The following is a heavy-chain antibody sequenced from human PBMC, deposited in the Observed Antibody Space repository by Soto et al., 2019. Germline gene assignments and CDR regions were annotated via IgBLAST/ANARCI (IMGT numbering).Heavy chain of an antibody. J-gene: IGHJ4*02. CDR1: GFSFSDAW. D-gene: IGHD3-22*01. CDR3: AAERAYFHDSNGYLSLDF. Sequence: EVQLVESGGGLVNPGGSLTHSCAASGFSFSDAWLNWVRQAPGKGLEWVGRVKSKTDGETADYATFVKGRFTISRDDSKNALYLQMNSLKTEDTAVYYCAAERAYFHDSNGYLSLDFWGQGTLVTVSS. V-gene: IGHV3-15*07. CDR2: VKSKTDGETA.